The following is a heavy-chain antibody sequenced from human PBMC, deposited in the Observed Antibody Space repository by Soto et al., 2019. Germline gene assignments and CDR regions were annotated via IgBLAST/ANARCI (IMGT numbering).Heavy chain of an antibody. J-gene: IGHJ4*02. CDR2: VSGSGGNT. CDR3: AKGLSIAAAGTFDY. V-gene: IGHV3-23*01. D-gene: IGHD6-13*01. CDR1: GFAFASYA. Sequence: GGSLRLSCAASGFAFASYAMSWVRQAPGKGLEWVSGVSGSGGNTYNADSVKGRFTISRDNSKNTLYLDMISLRAEDTAVYYCAKGLSIAAAGTFDYWGQGTLVTVSS.